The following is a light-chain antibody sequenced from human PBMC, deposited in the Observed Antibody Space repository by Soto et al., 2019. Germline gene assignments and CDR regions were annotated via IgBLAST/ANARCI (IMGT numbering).Light chain of an antibody. J-gene: IGKJ1*01. CDR2: KAS. V-gene: IGKV1-5*03. Sequence: MTPSRSAPSRSVGKVGTIFCRASQTMSSWLASYQQKPGKAPKPLIDKASTLKSGVPSRFSGSGSGTEFTLTISSLQPDDFATYYCQQYNSYSWTFGQGTKVDNK. CDR1: QTMSSW. CDR3: QQYNSYSWT.